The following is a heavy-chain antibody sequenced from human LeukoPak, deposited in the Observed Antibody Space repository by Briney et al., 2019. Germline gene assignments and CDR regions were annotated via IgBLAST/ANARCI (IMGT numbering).Heavy chain of an antibody. D-gene: IGHD2-2*01. Sequence: SETLSLTCTVSGGSISSYYWSWIRQPPGKGLEWIGYIFYSGSTNYNPSLKSRVTISVDTSKNQFSLKLSSVTAADTAVYYCVRRQHAENAFDIWGQGTMVTVSS. CDR2: IFYSGST. CDR3: VRRQHAENAFDI. CDR1: GGSISSYY. J-gene: IGHJ3*02. V-gene: IGHV4-59*08.